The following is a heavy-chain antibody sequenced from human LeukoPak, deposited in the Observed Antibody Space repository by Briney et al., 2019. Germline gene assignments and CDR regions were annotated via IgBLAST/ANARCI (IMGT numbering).Heavy chain of an antibody. CDR2: IIPFFGTA. CDR1: GGTFNSYT. D-gene: IGHD6-13*01. J-gene: IGHJ4*02. CDR3: ARDHDGEAAAGLDY. V-gene: IGHV1-69*06. Sequence: GASVKVSCKASGGTFNSYTITWVRQAPGQGLEWMGGIIPFFGTANDAQKFQGRVTITADKSTSTAYMELSSLRSEDTAVYYCARDHDGEAAAGLDYWGQGTLVTVSS.